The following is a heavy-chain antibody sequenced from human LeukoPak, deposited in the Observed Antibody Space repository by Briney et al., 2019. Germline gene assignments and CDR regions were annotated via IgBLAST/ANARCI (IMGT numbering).Heavy chain of an antibody. V-gene: IGHV1-58*01. CDR3: AAVPNANAWYWDDAFDI. J-gene: IGHJ3*02. CDR1: GFTFTTSA. CDR2: IVVGSGNT. Sequence: SVKISCKASGFTFTTSAVRWVRQARGQRLEWIGRIVVGSGNTDNAQKFQGRLTITRDISTSTAYMELSSLTSDDTAVYYCAAVPNANAWYWDDAFDIWGQGTMVTVSS. D-gene: IGHD2-8*02.